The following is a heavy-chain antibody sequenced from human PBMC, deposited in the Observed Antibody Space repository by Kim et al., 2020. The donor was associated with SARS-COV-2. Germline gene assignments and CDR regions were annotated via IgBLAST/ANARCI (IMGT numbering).Heavy chain of an antibody. Sequence: GGSLRLSCAASGFTFSSYSMSWVRQAPGKGLEWVSAISGSGGSSYSADFVKGRSIFSGDYSKKPLYLLMNSLSDEETAVYYSTKTTFGGVRYGMDV. J-gene: IGHJ6*01. V-gene: IGHV3-23*01. D-gene: IGHD3-16*01. CDR2: ISGSGGSS. CDR3: TKTTFGGVRYGMDV. CDR1: GFTFSSYS.